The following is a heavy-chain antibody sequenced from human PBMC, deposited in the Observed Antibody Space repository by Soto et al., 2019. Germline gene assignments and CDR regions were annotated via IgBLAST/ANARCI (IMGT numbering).Heavy chain of an antibody. CDR3: ARQDCSGGNCYRWFDP. V-gene: IGHV4-59*01. CDR2: FSYSGST. CDR1: GGSISSYY. J-gene: IGHJ5*02. D-gene: IGHD2-15*01. Sequence: SETLSLTCTVSGGSISSYYWNWIRQPPGKGLERIGYFSYSGSTNYNPSLKSRVTMSVDTSKNQFSLKLSSVTAADTAVYYCARQDCSGGNCYRWFDPWGQGTLVTVSS.